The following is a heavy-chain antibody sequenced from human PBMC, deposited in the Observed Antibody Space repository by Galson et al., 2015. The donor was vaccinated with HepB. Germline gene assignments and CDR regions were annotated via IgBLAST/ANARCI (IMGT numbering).Heavy chain of an antibody. CDR3: GRDFSYGSLDFGN. CDR1: GFTFSRYG. J-gene: IGHJ6*04. CDR2: IQFDGSKE. D-gene: IGHD6-6*01. V-gene: IGHV3-33*01. Sequence: SLRLSCAAPGFTFSRYGMHWVRQAPGKGLDWVAAIQFDGSKEYYAHSVKGRFTISRDDSKNTVSLQMNSLGAEDSAVYYCGRDFSYGSLDFGNWGNGTTVTVSS.